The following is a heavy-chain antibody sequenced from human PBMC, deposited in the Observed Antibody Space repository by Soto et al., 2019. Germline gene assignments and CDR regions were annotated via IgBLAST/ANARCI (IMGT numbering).Heavy chain of an antibody. V-gene: IGHV3-11*01. J-gene: IGHJ6*02. CDR1: GFTFSDYY. Sequence: QVQLVESGGGLVKPGGSLRLSCAASGFTFSDYYMSSIRQAPGKGLEWLSYISSSGDTIYYADSVKGRFTISRDNAKNSLYPQMNSLRAEDTAVYYCARHLGLGPGYYYYGMDVWGQGTTVTVSS. D-gene: IGHD7-27*01. CDR2: ISSSGDTI. CDR3: ARHLGLGPGYYYYGMDV.